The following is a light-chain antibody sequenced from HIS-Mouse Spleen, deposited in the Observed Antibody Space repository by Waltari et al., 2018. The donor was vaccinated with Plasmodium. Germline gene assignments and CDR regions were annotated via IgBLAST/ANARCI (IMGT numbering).Light chain of an antibody. CDR1: TWGDKY. CDR2: QDS. Sequence: SYELTQPPSVSVSPGQTASITCSGDTWGDKYACWYQQKPGQSPVRVIYQDSKRPPGIPSRVSGSNAGNAATLTISGIQAMDEADDYCQAWDSSTVVFGGGTKLTVL. V-gene: IGLV3-1*01. CDR3: QAWDSSTVV. J-gene: IGLJ2*01.